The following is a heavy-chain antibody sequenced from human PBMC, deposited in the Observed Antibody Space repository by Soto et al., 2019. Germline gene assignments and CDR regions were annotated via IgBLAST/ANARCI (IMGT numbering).Heavy chain of an antibody. Sequence: ASVKVSCKASGYTLTNYYLHWVRQAPGQGLEWMGVINPSGGSTTYAQKFQGRVTLTRDTSTSTVYMELYSLRSEDKAVYYCARGIRAVGYARSNGLDYWG. CDR1: GYTLTNYY. J-gene: IGHJ4*01. CDR2: INPSGGST. CDR3: ARGIRAVGYARSNGLDY. D-gene: IGHD2-8*02. V-gene: IGHV1-46*01.